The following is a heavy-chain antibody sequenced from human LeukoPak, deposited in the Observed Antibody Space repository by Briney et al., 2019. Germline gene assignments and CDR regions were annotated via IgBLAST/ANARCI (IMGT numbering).Heavy chain of an antibody. J-gene: IGHJ5*02. CDR1: GYTFTSYA. CDR3: ARRRIAAAGTVNWFDP. Sequence: ASVKVSCKASGYTFTSYAMNWVRQAPGQGLEWMGWINTNTGNPTYAQGSTGRFVFSLDTSVSTAYLQISSLKAEDTAVYYCARRRIAAAGTVNWFDPWGQGTLVTVSS. V-gene: IGHV7-4-1*02. CDR2: INTNTGNP. D-gene: IGHD6-13*01.